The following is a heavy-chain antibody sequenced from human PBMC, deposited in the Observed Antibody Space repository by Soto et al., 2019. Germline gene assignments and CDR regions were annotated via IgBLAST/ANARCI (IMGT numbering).Heavy chain of an antibody. D-gene: IGHD6-6*01. Sequence: SETLSLTCTVSGGSISSYYWSWIRQPPGKGLEWIGYIYYSGSTNYNPSLKSRVTISVDTSKNQFSLKLGSVTAADTAVYYCARGIAARNWFDPWGQGTLVTVSS. CDR1: GGSISSYY. CDR2: IYYSGST. V-gene: IGHV4-59*01. CDR3: ARGIAARNWFDP. J-gene: IGHJ5*02.